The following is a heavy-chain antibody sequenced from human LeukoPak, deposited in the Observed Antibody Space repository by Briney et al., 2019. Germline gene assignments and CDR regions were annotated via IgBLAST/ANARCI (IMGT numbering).Heavy chain of an antibody. Sequence: PGRSLRLSCAASGFTFSSYAMHWVRQAPGKGLEWVAVISYDGSNKYYADSVKGRFTISRDNSKNTLYLQMNSLRAEDTAVYYCARTRAIFGVASDAFDIWGQGTMVTVSS. CDR1: GFTFSSYA. V-gene: IGHV3-30*04. CDR2: ISYDGSNK. D-gene: IGHD3-3*01. CDR3: ARTRAIFGVASDAFDI. J-gene: IGHJ3*02.